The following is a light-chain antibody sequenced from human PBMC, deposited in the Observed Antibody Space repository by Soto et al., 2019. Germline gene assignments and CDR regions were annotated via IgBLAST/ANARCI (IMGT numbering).Light chain of an antibody. CDR3: QQYNSYSPA. Sequence: IQITQSPSTLSASVGARVTITCRASQSISTVLAWYQQKPGKAPKLLIYDASSLESGVPSRFSGSGSGTEFTLTISSLQPDDFATYYCQQYNSYSPAFGQGTKVDIK. CDR2: DAS. CDR1: QSISTV. V-gene: IGKV1-5*01. J-gene: IGKJ1*01.